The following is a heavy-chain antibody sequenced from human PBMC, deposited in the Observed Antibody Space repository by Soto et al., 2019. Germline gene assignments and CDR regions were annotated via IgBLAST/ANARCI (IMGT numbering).Heavy chain of an antibody. CDR3: TRPAVVEYYYYGLDV. CDR1: GFTFGDYA. D-gene: IGHD2-15*01. J-gene: IGHJ6*02. CDR2: TRSKAYGGTR. V-gene: IGHV3-49*03. Sequence: PGGSLRLSCKASGFTFGDYAMSWFRQAPGKGLEWVGFTRSKAYGGTREYAASVKGRFTISRDDSKSIAYLQLNSLKVEDTAVYYCTRPAVVEYYYYGLDVWGRGTTVTVSS.